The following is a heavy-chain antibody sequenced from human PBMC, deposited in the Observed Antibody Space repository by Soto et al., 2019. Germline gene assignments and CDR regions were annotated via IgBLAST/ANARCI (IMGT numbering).Heavy chain of an antibody. D-gene: IGHD2-2*01. CDR3: AKGAYCSSPRCPGFDY. CDR1: GVTFDDYA. V-gene: IGHV3-9*01. Sequence: EVQLVESGGGLVQPGRSRSLSCAVSGVTFDDYAMYWVRQAPGKGLEWVSGISWNSGSIGYADSVKGRFTISRDNAKTSLSLQMTRLRVEDTALYYCAKGAYCSSPRCPGFDYWGQGTLVTVSS. CDR2: ISWNSGSI. J-gene: IGHJ4*02.